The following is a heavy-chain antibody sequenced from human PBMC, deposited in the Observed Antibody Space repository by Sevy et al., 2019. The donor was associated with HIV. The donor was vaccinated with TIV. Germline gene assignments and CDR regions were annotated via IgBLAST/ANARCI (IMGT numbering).Heavy chain of an antibody. CDR2: IIQDGSDK. Sequence: GSLRLSCEASGFTFGSYWMNWVRQAPGKGLEWVANIIQDGSDKYYVDSVKGRFTISRDNAKNSLYLQMNSLRVEDTAVYYCARDLFSGSYYENYWGQGTLVTVSS. J-gene: IGHJ4*02. D-gene: IGHD1-26*01. V-gene: IGHV3-7*01. CDR3: ARDLFSGSYYENY. CDR1: GFTFGSYW.